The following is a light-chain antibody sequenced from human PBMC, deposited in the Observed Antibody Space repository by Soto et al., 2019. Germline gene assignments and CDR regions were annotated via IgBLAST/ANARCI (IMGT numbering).Light chain of an antibody. CDR3: QHYNSYSEA. J-gene: IGKJ1*01. CDR2: KAS. V-gene: IGKV1-5*03. CDR1: QTISSW. Sequence: DIQMTQSPSTLCGSVGERVTITCRASQTISSWLAWYQQKPGKAPKLLIYKASTLKSGVPSRFSGSGSGTEFTLTISSLQPDDFATYYCQHYNSYSEAFGQGTKVDIK.